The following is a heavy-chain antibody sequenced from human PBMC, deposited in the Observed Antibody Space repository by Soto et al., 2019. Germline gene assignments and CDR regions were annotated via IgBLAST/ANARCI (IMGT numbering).Heavy chain of an antibody. CDR2: INHSGST. Sequence: SETLSLTCTVSGGSISSGYCYWSWIRQPPGKGLEWIGYINHSGSTNYNPSLKGRVTISVDTSKTQFSLKLSSVTAADTAVYYCARGSYGDYNGPHYYGMDVWGQGTTVTVSS. J-gene: IGHJ6*02. D-gene: IGHD4-17*01. CDR1: GGSISSGYCY. V-gene: IGHV4-30-4*01. CDR3: ARGSYGDYNGPHYYGMDV.